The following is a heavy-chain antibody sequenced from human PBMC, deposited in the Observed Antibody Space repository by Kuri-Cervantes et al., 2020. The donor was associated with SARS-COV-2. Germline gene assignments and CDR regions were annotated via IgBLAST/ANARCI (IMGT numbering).Heavy chain of an antibody. CDR3: ARPSLNTGSYFPD. CDR2: IDQDGYEK. D-gene: IGHD1-26*01. J-gene: IGHJ4*02. V-gene: IGHV3-7*03. Sequence: GESLKISCAASGFTFSSYWMGWVRQAPGKGLEWVANIDQDGYEKYFVDSVKGRFSISRDNAKNSLFLQINSLRAEDTAIYFCARPSLNTGSYFPDWGQGTLVTVSS. CDR1: GFTFSSYW.